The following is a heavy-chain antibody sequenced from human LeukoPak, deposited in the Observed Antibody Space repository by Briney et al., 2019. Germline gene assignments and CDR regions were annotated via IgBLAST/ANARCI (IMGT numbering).Heavy chain of an antibody. Sequence: GGSLRLSCAASGFTFDDYAMHWVRQAPGKGLEWVSGISWNSGSIDYADPVKGRFTISRDNAKNSLYLQMNSLRAEDTALYYCAKARSSGTSSPFDYRGQGTLVTVSS. J-gene: IGHJ4*02. D-gene: IGHD2-2*01. CDR1: GFTFDDYA. CDR3: AKARSSGTSSPFDY. V-gene: IGHV3-9*01. CDR2: ISWNSGSI.